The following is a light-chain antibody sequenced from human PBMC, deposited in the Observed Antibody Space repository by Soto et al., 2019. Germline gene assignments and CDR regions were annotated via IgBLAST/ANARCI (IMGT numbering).Light chain of an antibody. CDR3: QSYDSSLSGYV. Sequence: QSVLTQPPSVSWAPGHRFTIPFTGSISNIGAGYDVHWYQQLPVTAPKLLIYGNSNRPSGVPDRFSGSKSGTSPSLAITGLKAEDEADYYCQSYDSSLSGYVFATGTKVTVL. J-gene: IGLJ1*01. CDR1: ISNIGAGYD. V-gene: IGLV1-40*01. CDR2: GNS.